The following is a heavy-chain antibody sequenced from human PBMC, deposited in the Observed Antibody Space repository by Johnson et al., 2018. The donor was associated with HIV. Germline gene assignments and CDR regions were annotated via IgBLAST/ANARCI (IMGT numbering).Heavy chain of an antibody. V-gene: IGHV3-15*01. J-gene: IGHJ3*02. D-gene: IGHD6-13*01. CDR1: GFTFSNAW. CDR3: ARDVAYSSSWYSAFDI. CDR2: IKSKTDGGTT. Sequence: VQLVESGGGLVKPGGSLRLSCAASGFTFSNAWMSWVHQAPGKGLEWVGRIKSKTDGGTTDYAAPVKGRFTISRDDSKNTLYLQMNSLRAEDTAVYYCARDVAYSSSWYSAFDIWGQGTMVTVSS.